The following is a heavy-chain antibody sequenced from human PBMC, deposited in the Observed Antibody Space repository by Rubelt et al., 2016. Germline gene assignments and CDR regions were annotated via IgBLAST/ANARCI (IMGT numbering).Heavy chain of an antibody. CDR3: ARDGYSGYDLSPYYYYGMDV. J-gene: IGHJ6*02. CDR1: GYTFTSYG. CDR2: ISAYNGNT. V-gene: IGHV1-18*01. Sequence: KASGYTFTSYGISWVRQAPGQGLEWMGWISAYNGNTNYAQKLQGRVTMTTDTSTSTAYMELRSLRSDDTAVYYCARDGYSGYDLSPYYYYGMDVWGQGTTVTVSS. D-gene: IGHD5-12*01.